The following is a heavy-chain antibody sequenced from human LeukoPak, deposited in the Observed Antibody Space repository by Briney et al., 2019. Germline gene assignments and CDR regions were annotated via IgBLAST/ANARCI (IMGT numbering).Heavy chain of an antibody. CDR2: ISAYNGNT. D-gene: IGHD1-26*01. J-gene: IGHJ6*03. V-gene: IGHV1-18*01. Sequence: GASVKVSCKASGYTFTSYDINWMRQAPGQGLEWMGWISAYNGNTNYAQKLQGRVTMTTDTSTSTAYMELRSLRSDDTAVYYCARVRGSGELPGYYYYYMDVWGKGTTVTVSS. CDR1: GYTFTSYD. CDR3: ARVRGSGELPGYYYYYMDV.